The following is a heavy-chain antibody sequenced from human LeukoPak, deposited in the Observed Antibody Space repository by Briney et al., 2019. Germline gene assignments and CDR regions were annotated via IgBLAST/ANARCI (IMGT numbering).Heavy chain of an antibody. D-gene: IGHD4-11*01. CDR2: ISSSSSYI. CDR1: GFTVSSTY. J-gene: IGHJ5*02. Sequence: PGGSLRLSCAASGFTVSSTYMNWVRQAPGKGLEWVSSISSSSSYIYYADSVKGRFTISRDNAKNSLYLQMNSLRAEDTAVYYCARDPSPEPRMTTVTNSWFDPWGQGTLVTVSS. CDR3: ARDPSPEPRMTTVTNSWFDP. V-gene: IGHV3-21*01.